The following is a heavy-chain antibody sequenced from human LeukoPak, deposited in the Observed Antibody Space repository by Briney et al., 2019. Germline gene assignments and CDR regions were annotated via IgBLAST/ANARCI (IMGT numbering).Heavy chain of an antibody. CDR2: ISEDDGRNK. V-gene: IGHV3-30*03. D-gene: IGHD4-23*01. Sequence: GGSLRLSCAASRFTFNSFVMSWVRQAPGKGLEWVAFISEDDGRNKYYADSVKGRFTISRDNSKNTLYLQMNSLRAEDTAVYYCARDLRAMVVTAGPDYWGQGTLVTVSS. CDR1: RFTFNSFV. CDR3: ARDLRAMVVTAGPDY. J-gene: IGHJ4*02.